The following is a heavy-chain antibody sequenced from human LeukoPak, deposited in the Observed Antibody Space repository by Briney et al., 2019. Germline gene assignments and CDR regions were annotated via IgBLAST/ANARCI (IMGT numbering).Heavy chain of an antibody. D-gene: IGHD2-8*01. J-gene: IGHJ4*02. V-gene: IGHV3-7*01. CDR1: GFIFGSRW. Sequence: GGSLRLSCAASGFIFGSRWMSWVRQASGKGLEWVANIKRDGSGQYYLESVKGRFTISRDNAKNSLFLQMNSLRAEDTAMYYCASLMGDKTIFEYWGQGTLVTVSS. CDR3: ASLMGDKTIFEY. CDR2: IKRDGSGQ.